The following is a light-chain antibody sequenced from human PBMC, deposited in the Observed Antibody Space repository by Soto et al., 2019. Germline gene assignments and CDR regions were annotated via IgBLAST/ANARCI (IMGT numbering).Light chain of an antibody. J-gene: IGKJ5*01. CDR3: QQYSTYPIT. V-gene: IGKV1-16*02. CDR2: DAS. Sequence: DIQMTQSPSSLSASVGDRVTITCRASQGISNYLAWSQQKPGKAPKSLIYDASSLRSGVPSKFSGSGFGTEFTLTISSLQPEDFATYYCQQYSTYPITFGQGTRPEIK. CDR1: QGISNY.